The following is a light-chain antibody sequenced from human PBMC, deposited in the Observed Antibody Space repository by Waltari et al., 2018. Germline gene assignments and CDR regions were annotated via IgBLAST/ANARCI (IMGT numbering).Light chain of an antibody. CDR1: NIGTKK. CDR3: QVWDSRSEVV. Sequence: SYVLTQPPSVSVAPGKTADITRGGDNIGTKKVHWYQQKPGQAPVLVIYYDDDRPSGTPERFSGSNSGNTATLTISRVDAGDEADYYCQVWDSRSEVVFGGGTRLTVL. J-gene: IGLJ2*01. CDR2: YDD. V-gene: IGLV3-21*04.